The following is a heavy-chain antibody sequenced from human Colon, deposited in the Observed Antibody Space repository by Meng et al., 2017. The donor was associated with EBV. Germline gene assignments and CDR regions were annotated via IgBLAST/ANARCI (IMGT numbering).Heavy chain of an antibody. Sequence: QVQLQESGPGLVKPSQTLSLTCAVSGDSISSGGYYWSWIRQPPGMGPEWIGYIYYSGSTFYNPSLKRRVIISIDTSKNQFSLNLRSVTAADTAVYYCARVSSGWDYFDYWGQGTLVTVSS. D-gene: IGHD6-19*01. CDR2: IYYSGST. J-gene: IGHJ4*02. CDR1: GDSISSGGYY. V-gene: IGHV4-31*11. CDR3: ARVSSGWDYFDY.